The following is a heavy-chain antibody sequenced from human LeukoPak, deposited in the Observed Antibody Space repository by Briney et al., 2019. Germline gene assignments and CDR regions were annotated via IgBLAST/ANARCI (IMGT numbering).Heavy chain of an antibody. D-gene: IGHD3-10*01. V-gene: IGHV3-66*01. J-gene: IGHJ4*02. CDR2: IYRAGST. CDR1: GITVSSDY. CDR3: ARMGLWFGELLGRRDF. Sequence: GGSLRLSCATSGITVSSDYMSWVRQAPGKGLEWVSIYRAGSTHYANFVKGRFTISRDNSKNTVDLQMNSLTTEDTAVYYCARMGLWFGELLGRRDFWGQGTLVTVSS.